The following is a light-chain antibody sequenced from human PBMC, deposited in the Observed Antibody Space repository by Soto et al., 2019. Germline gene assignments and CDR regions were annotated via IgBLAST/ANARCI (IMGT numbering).Light chain of an antibody. V-gene: IGKV3-20*01. CDR2: GAS. CDR3: QQYGSSPT. J-gene: IGKJ1*01. Sequence: EIVFTQSPGTLYLSPGETATLSCSASQSVSSSYLAWYQQKPGQAPRLLIYGASSRATGIPDRFSGSGSGTDFTLAISRLEPEDFEVYYCQQYGSSPTFGQGTKV. CDR1: QSVSSSY.